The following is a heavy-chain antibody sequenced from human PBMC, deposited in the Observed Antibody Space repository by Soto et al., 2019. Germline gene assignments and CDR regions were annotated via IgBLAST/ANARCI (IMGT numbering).Heavy chain of an antibody. CDR2: TYYRSKWYN. D-gene: IGHD3-22*01. J-gene: IGHJ4*02. V-gene: IGHV6-1*01. CDR1: GDSVSSNSAA. Sequence: SQTLSLTCAISGDSVSSNSAAWNWIRQSPSRGLEWLGRTYYRSKWYNDYAVSVKSRITINPDTSKNQFSLQLNSVTPEDTALFYCARERDYARKKLYYFDYWGQGTLVTVSS. CDR3: ARERDYARKKLYYFDY.